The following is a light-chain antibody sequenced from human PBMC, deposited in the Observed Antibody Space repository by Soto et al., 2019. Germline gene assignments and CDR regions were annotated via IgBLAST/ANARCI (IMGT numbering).Light chain of an antibody. CDR3: QQYNSYST. CDR2: NAS. Sequence: DIQMTQSPSTLSASVGDRVTITCRASQSISTWFAWYQQKSGMAPKLLIYNASSLESGVPSRFSGSGSGTEFTLTISSLQPDDFATYYCQQYNSYSTFGLGTKVEIK. V-gene: IGKV1-5*01. J-gene: IGKJ1*01. CDR1: QSISTW.